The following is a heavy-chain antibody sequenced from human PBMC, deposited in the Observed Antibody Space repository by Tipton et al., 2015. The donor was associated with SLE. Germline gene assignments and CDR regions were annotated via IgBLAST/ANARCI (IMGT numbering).Heavy chain of an antibody. CDR3: ARDARFADAFDI. V-gene: IGHV4-34*01. Sequence: LRLSCAVYGGSFSGFYWGWIRQPPGKGLEWIGSISYSGSTYYNPSLKSRVTISLDASKNQFSLKLSSVTAADTAVYYCARDARFADAFDIWGQGTMVTVSS. CDR2: ISYSGST. CDR1: GGSFSGFY. D-gene: IGHD3-3*01. J-gene: IGHJ3*02.